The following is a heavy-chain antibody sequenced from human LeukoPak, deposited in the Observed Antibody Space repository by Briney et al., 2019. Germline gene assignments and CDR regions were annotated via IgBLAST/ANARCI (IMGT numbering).Heavy chain of an antibody. J-gene: IGHJ6*03. CDR3: AKDWWSSGPYYYYMDV. D-gene: IGHD6-25*01. V-gene: IGHV3-23*01. CDR1: GFTLRSYG. Sequence: GGSLRLSCAASGFTLRSYGMSWVRQAPGKGLEWVSVISGSGGSTYYADSVKGRFTISRDNSKNTLYLQMNSLRAEDTAVYYCAKDWWSSGPYYYYMDVWGKGTTVTISS. CDR2: ISGSGGST.